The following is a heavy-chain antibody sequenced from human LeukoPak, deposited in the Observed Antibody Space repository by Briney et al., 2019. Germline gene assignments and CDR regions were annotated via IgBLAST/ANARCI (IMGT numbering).Heavy chain of an antibody. Sequence: GGSLRLSCAASGFTVSSNYMSWVRQAPGKGLEWVSVIYSGGSTYYADSVKGRFTISRDNSKNTLYLQMNSLRAEDTAVYYCARKAVGATGYYYYYMGVWGKGTTVTVSS. V-gene: IGHV3-53*01. CDR1: GFTVSSNY. D-gene: IGHD1-26*01. J-gene: IGHJ6*03. CDR3: ARKAVGATGYYYYYMGV. CDR2: IYSGGST.